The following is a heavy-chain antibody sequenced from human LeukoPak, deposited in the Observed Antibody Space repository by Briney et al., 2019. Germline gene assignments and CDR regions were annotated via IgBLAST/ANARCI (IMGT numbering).Heavy chain of an antibody. CDR1: GFNFSGSA. V-gene: IGHV3-73*01. Sequence: GGSLGLSCAASGFNFSGSAMHWVRQASGKGLEWVGRVRSKAHNYATAYAASVKGRFTISRDDSKNTAYLQMNSLKTEDTAVYYCVPIPADYWGQGTLVTVSS. D-gene: IGHD1-14*01. CDR3: VPIPADY. J-gene: IGHJ4*02. CDR2: VRSKAHNYAT.